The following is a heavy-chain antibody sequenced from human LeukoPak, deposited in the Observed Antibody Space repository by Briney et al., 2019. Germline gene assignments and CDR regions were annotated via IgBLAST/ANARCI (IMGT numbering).Heavy chain of an antibody. CDR1: GGSITSNSYS. Sequence: NPSETLSLTCTVSGGSITSNSYSWGWIRQPPGKGLQWIVTLSHAGTNYYNPSLKSRVTMPVDRSKNQFSLKLTSVTATDTAVYYCARLRGGVQLWGDWGQGTLVTVSP. CDR2: LSHAGTN. J-gene: IGHJ4*02. D-gene: IGHD5-18*01. V-gene: IGHV4-39*01. CDR3: ARLRGGVQLWGD.